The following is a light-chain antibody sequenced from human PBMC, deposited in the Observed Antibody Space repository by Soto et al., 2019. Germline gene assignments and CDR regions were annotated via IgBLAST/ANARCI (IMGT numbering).Light chain of an antibody. V-gene: IGLV2-23*01. J-gene: IGLJ2*01. CDR2: EGS. CDR3: SSYAGAVV. CDR1: SSGVENYNL. Sequence: QSALTQPASVSGSPGQSITLSCTRTSSGVENYNLVSWYQHRQGKAPKLIIYEGSQRPSGVSDRFSGSKSGNTASLTISGLRAEDEADYYCSSYAGAVVFGGGTKVTVL.